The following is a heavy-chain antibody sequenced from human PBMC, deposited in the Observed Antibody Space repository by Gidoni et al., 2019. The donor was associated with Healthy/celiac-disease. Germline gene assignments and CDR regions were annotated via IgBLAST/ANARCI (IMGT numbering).Heavy chain of an antibody. Sequence: EVQLVESGGGLVQPGGSLSLSCAASGFTFSSYWMSWVRQAPGKGLEWVANIKQDGSEKYYVDSVKGRFTISRDNAKNSLYLQMNSLRAEDTAVYYCAREPAMVRGVTAFDPWGQGTLVTVSS. CDR2: IKQDGSEK. J-gene: IGHJ5*02. D-gene: IGHD3-10*01. CDR3: AREPAMVRGVTAFDP. V-gene: IGHV3-7*01. CDR1: GFTFSSYW.